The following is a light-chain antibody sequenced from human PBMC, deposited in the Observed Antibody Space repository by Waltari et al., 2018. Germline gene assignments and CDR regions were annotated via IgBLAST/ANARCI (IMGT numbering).Light chain of an antibody. V-gene: IGKV1-39*01. CDR1: QSISTY. J-gene: IGKJ3*01. Sequence: DIQMTQSPSSLAASVGDRVTITCRASQSISTYVNWYQQKPGKVPKVLIYAASSLHSVLPSRFSGSGSGTDFTLTISSLQPEDFATYYCQQSYSTPFTFGPGTIVDIK. CDR3: QQSYSTPFT. CDR2: AAS.